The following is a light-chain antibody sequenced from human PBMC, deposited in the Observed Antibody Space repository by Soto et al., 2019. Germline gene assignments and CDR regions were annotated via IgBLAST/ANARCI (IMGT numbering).Light chain of an antibody. CDR2: VNS. Sequence: QPVLTQPPSVSGAPGQRVTISCTGSSSNIGAGYNVHWYQQLPGTAPKLLIYVNSNRPSGVPDRFSGSKSGTSASLAITGLQAEDEADYYCQSYDSSLSGVVFGGGTKLT. CDR3: QSYDSSLSGVV. J-gene: IGLJ2*01. CDR1: SSNIGAGYN. V-gene: IGLV1-40*01.